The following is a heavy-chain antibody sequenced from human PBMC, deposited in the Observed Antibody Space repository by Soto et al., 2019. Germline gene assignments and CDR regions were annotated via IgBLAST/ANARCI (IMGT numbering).Heavy chain of an antibody. CDR2: ISSRSSYI. D-gene: IGHD3-16*01. V-gene: IGHV3-21*01. CDR3: AREPHPFDYGMDV. J-gene: IGHJ6*02. CDR1: GFTFSSYS. Sequence: EVQLVASGGGLVKPGGSLSLSCAASGFTFSSYSMNWVRQAPGKGLEWVSSISSRSSYIYYADSVKGRFTISRDNAKNSLYLHMNSLRAEETAVYYCAREPHPFDYGMDVGGQGPTVTVSS.